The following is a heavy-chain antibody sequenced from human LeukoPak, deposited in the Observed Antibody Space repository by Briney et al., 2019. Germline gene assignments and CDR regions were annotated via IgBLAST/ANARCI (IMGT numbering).Heavy chain of an antibody. V-gene: IGHV3-33*01. D-gene: IGHD3-3*01. CDR1: GFTFSSFG. CDR3: ARGFLDFDS. CDR2: IWYDGSNT. J-gene: IGHJ4*02. Sequence: PGGSLRLSCVASGFTFSSFGMHWVRQAPGKGLEWVALIWYDGSNTYYADSVKGRFTISRDDSKNTVYLQMNSLRAEDTALYYCARGFLDFDSWGQGTLVTVSS.